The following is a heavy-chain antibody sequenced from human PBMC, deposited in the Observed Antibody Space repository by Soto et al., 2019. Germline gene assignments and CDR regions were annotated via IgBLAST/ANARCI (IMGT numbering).Heavy chain of an antibody. V-gene: IGHV1-46*01. CDR1: GYTFTSYY. CDR2: INPSGGST. Sequence: GASVKVSCKASGYTFTSYYMHWVRQAPGQGLEWMGIINPSGGSTGYAQKFQGRVTMTRDTSTSTVYMELSSLRSEDTAVYYCARDRFGIAVAGYNWFDPWGQGTLVTVSS. J-gene: IGHJ5*02. D-gene: IGHD6-19*01. CDR3: ARDRFGIAVAGYNWFDP.